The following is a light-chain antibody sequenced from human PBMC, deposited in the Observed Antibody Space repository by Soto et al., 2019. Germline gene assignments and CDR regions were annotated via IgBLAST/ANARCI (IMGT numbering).Light chain of an antibody. CDR1: QSVSIY. J-gene: IGKJ3*01. Sequence: EIVLTQSPATLSLSPGERATLSCRASQSVSIYLAWYQQKPGQAPRLLIYDVSNRATGIPARFSGSGSGTDFTLTISSLEPEDFAVYYCQQRSNWPRFTFGAGTKVDIK. V-gene: IGKV3-11*01. CDR2: DVS. CDR3: QQRSNWPRFT.